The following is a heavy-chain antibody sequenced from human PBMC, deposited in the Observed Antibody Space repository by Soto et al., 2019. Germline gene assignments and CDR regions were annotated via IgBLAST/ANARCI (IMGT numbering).Heavy chain of an antibody. CDR2: ISSDGNNK. J-gene: IGHJ4*02. Sequence: ESGGGVVQPGRSLRLSCAASGFTVSAYTMHWVRQAPGKGLEWVAVISSDGNNKYYTDSVKGRFTISRDTSTNTLYLQMNSLRAEDTAVYYCARWEQPLFDYWGQGTLVTVSP. D-gene: IGHD1-26*01. CDR1: GFTVSAYT. CDR3: ARWEQPLFDY. V-gene: IGHV3-30-3*01.